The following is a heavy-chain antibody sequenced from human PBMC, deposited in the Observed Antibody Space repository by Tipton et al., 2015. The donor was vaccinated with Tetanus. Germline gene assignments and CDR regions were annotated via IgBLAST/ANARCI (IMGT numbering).Heavy chain of an antibody. CDR3: ASGSALDY. Sequence: SLRLSCEVSGFIFSSYTMNWVRRAPGKGLEWVSSISSTSSYIYYADSLKGRFTISRDNAKNSLFLQMNSLRAEDTAVYYCASGSALDYWGQGALVTVSS. J-gene: IGHJ4*02. V-gene: IGHV3-21*01. CDR2: ISSTSSYI. D-gene: IGHD6-25*01. CDR1: GFIFSSYT.